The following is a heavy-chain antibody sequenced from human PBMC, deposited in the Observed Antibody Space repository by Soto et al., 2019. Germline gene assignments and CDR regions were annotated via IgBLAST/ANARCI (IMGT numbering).Heavy chain of an antibody. CDR3: ARGDSTDCSNGVCSFFYNHDMDV. J-gene: IGHJ6*02. D-gene: IGHD2-8*01. CDR2: INPKSGGT. V-gene: IGHV1-2*04. Sequence: SVKVSCKASGYSFTDYHIHWVRQAPGQGLEWLGRINPKSGGTSTAQKFQGWVTMTTDTSISTASMELTRLTSDDTAIYYCARGDSTDCSNGVCSFFYNHDMDVWGQGTTVTVSS. CDR1: GYSFTDYH.